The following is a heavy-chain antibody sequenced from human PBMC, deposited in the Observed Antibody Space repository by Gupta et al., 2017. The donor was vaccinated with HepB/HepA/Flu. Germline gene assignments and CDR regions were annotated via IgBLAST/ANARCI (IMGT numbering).Heavy chain of an antibody. J-gene: IGHJ5*02. V-gene: IGHV4-39*01. Sequence: LQLQESGPRLVKPSETLSLTCTASGGSISRCSTYWGWIRQPPGQGLEWIANVYYGGNTYYNPSLKSRVTISVDTSKNYFSLKLRSVTAADTAVYYCARPQLGIGGGSWFDPWGQGILVTVSS. CDR3: ARPQLGIGGGSWFDP. D-gene: IGHD7-27*01. CDR1: GGSISRCSTY. CDR2: VYYGGNT.